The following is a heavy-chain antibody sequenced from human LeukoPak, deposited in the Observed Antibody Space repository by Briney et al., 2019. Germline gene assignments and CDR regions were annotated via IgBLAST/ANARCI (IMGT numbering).Heavy chain of an antibody. J-gene: IGHJ1*01. CDR1: GGSISSSSYY. Sequence: SETLSLTCTVSGGSISSSSYYWGWIRQPPGKGLEWIGRIYTSGSTNYNPSLKSRVTISVDTSKNQFSLKLSSVTAADTAVYYCVLSSSWYQHWGQGTLVTVSS. D-gene: IGHD6-13*01. CDR3: VLSSSWYQH. V-gene: IGHV4-39*07. CDR2: IYTSGST.